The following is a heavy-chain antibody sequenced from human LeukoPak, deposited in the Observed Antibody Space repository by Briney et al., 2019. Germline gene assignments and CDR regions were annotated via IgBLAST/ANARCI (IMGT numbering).Heavy chain of an antibody. Sequence: GASVKVSCKASGYTFTDYGITWVRQAPGQGLEWMGWISAYTGTTRYAQNFQGRVTMTTDSSTSTASMELKGLRSDDTAVYYCARDDRLVVWFFDFWGRGTLVTVSS. V-gene: IGHV1-18*01. CDR2: ISAYTGTT. CDR3: ARDDRLVVWFFDF. J-gene: IGHJ2*01. D-gene: IGHD3-22*01. CDR1: GYTFTDYG.